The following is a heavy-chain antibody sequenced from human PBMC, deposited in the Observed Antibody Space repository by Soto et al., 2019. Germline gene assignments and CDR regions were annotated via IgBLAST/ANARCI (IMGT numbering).Heavy chain of an antibody. D-gene: IGHD3-10*01. J-gene: IGHJ5*02. CDR2: IIPIFGTA. Sequence: SVKVSCKASGGTFSSYAISWVRQAPGQGLEWMGGIIPIFGTANYAQKFQGRVTITADESTSTAYMELSSLRSEDTAVYYCARGGYYYGSGSYYNWFDPWGQGTLVTVSS. V-gene: IGHV1-69*13. CDR1: GGTFSSYA. CDR3: ARGGYYYGSGSYYNWFDP.